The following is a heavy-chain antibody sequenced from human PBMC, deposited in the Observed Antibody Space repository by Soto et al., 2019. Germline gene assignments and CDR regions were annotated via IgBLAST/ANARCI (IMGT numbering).Heavy chain of an antibody. D-gene: IGHD3-22*01. CDR2: ISGSGGST. CDR1: GFTFSSYA. V-gene: IGHV3-23*01. CDR3: AKGITMIVVVISFDY. J-gene: IGHJ4*02. Sequence: GGSLRLSCAASGFTFSSYAMSWVRQAPGKGLEWVSAISGSGGSTYYADSVKGRFTISRDNSKNTLYLQMNSLRAEDTAVYYCAKGITMIVVVISFDYWGQGTLVTVSS.